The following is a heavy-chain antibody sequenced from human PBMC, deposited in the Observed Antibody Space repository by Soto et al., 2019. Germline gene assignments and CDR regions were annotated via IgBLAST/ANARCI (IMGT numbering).Heavy chain of an antibody. CDR3: ARDRGGALDS. Sequence: EVLLSESGGGLVQPGGSLRLSCAASGFTFNTFAMTWVRQAPGKGLEWVSALSGSGSLSYYADSVKGRFTISRDNSKNTMYLQMNNLRVDETAVYFCARDRGGALDSWGQGTLVTVSS. CDR1: GFTFNTFA. J-gene: IGHJ4*02. CDR2: LSGSGSLS. D-gene: IGHD2-15*01. V-gene: IGHV3-23*01.